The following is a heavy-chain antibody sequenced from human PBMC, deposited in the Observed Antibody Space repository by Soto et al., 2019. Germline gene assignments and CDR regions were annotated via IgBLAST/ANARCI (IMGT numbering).Heavy chain of an antibody. CDR3: ARRYCTGGICYFMDV. Sequence: QLLLQESGPGLVKPSETLSLTCTVSGDSIGGSGHAWAWVRQPPGKGLEWIGCWWQSATTFYNPSLMSRVTVSVDTSKNQFSLRLSSVTASDTAVYYCARRYCTGGICYFMDVWDKGTTVTISS. D-gene: IGHD2-8*02. J-gene: IGHJ6*03. CDR1: GDSIGGSGHA. V-gene: IGHV4-39*01. CDR2: WWQSATT.